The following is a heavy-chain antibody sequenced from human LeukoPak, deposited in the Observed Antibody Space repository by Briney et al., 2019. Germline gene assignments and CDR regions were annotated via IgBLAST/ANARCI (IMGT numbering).Heavy chain of an antibody. CDR2: ISAYNGNT. D-gene: IGHD3-10*01. CDR1: TNIFSTYG. J-gene: IGHJ5*01. V-gene: IGHV1-18*01. Sequence: ASVKASCKASTNIFSTYGVNWLRQAPGQGPEWLGRISAYNGNTHYAQRVQGRVTMTTDTSTNTAYMELRSLRSDDTAVYYCARGREAISGTMWFDSWGQGTLVTVSS. CDR3: ARGREAISGTMWFDS.